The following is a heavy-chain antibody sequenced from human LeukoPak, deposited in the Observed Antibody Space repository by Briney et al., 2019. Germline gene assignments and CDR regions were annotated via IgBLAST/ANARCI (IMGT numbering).Heavy chain of an antibody. J-gene: IGHJ6*03. CDR1: GFTFSGSA. Sequence: GGSLRLSCAASGFTFSGSAMHWVRQASGKGLEWVGRIRSKANSYATAYAASVKGRLTISRDDSKNTAYLQMNSLKTEDTAVYYCTRHARIYGGQDYYYYYMDVWGKGTTVTVSS. D-gene: IGHD4-23*01. CDR2: IRSKANSYAT. V-gene: IGHV3-73*01. CDR3: TRHARIYGGQDYYYYYMDV.